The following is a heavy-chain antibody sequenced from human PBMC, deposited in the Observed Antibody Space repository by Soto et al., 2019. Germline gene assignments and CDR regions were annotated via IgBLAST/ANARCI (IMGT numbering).Heavy chain of an antibody. V-gene: IGHV1-2*04. D-gene: IGHD2-2*01. Sequence: ASVKVSCKASGYTFTGYYMHWVRQAPGQGLEWMGWINPNSGGTNYAQKFQGWVTMTRDTSISTAYMELSRLRSDDTAVYYCARGGPSRPPPVYYYYVMDVWGQGTTVTVSS. J-gene: IGHJ6*01. CDR3: ARGGPSRPPPVYYYYVMDV. CDR2: INPNSGGT. CDR1: GYTFTGYY.